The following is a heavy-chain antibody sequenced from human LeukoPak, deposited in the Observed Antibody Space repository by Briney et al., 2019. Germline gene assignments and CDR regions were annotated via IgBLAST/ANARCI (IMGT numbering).Heavy chain of an antibody. D-gene: IGHD6-13*01. CDR3: ARDTIGTLYYYYYMDV. CDR2: INPSGGST. V-gene: IGHV1-46*01. CDR1: GYTFTSYD. Sequence: ASVKVSCKASGYTFTSYDINWVRQATGQGLEWMGIINPSGGSTSYAQKFQGRVTMTRDMSTSTVYMELSSLRSEDTAVYYCARDTIGTLYYYYYMDVWGKGTTVTVSS. J-gene: IGHJ6*03.